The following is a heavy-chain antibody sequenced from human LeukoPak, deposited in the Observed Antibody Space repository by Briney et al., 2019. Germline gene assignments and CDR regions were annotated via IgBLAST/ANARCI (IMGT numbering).Heavy chain of an antibody. CDR2: IKQDGSEK. V-gene: IGHV3-7*04. Sequence: PGGSLRLSCAVSGFTFNSYRMSWVRQAPGKGLEWVANIKQDGSEKYYLDSVKGRFTISRDNTKNSLYLQTNSLRAEDTAVYYCARDYSGWYYYWGQGTLVTVSS. D-gene: IGHD6-19*01. CDR1: GFTFNSYR. CDR3: ARDYSGWYYY. J-gene: IGHJ4*02.